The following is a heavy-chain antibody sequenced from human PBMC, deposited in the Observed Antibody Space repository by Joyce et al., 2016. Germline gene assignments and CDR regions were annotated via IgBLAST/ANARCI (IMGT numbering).Heavy chain of an antibody. Sequence: EVQLVESGGGLVQPGRSLRLSCTASGFTFGDYAMSWVRQAQGKGLEWVGFIKSKAYGGTTEYAGSVKGRFTSSRDDSKSIAYLQMNSLKTEDTAVYYCTRACGGSCFDYWGQGTLVTVSS. CDR2: IKSKAYGGTT. D-gene: IGHD2-15*01. CDR3: TRACGGSCFDY. V-gene: IGHV3-49*04. CDR1: GFTFGDYA. J-gene: IGHJ4*02.